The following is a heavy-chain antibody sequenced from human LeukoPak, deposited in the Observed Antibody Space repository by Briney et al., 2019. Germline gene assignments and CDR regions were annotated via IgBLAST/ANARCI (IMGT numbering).Heavy chain of an antibody. CDR2: ISLNGGGS. J-gene: IGHJ1*01. CDR3: VRSITMFQY. D-gene: IGHD3-10*01. CDR1: GFTFDEYG. V-gene: IGHV3-20*04. Sequence: GGSLRLSCAASGFTFDEYGMSWVRQAPGKGLEWVSGISLNGGGSGYADSVRGRFTISRDNANNSISLQMNSLRVEDTALYYCVRSITMFQYWGQGTLVTVSS.